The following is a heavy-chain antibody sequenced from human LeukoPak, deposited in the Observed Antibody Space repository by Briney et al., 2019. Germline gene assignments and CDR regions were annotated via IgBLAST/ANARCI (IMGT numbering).Heavy chain of an antibody. V-gene: IGHV4-59*01. Sequence: SETLSLTCTVSGGSISSYYWSWIRQPPGKGLEWIGYIYYSGSTNYNPSLKSRVTISVDTSKNQFSLKLSSVTAADTAVYYCAGGGDCSGGSCPHDYWGQGTLVTVSS. CDR2: IYYSGST. CDR1: GGSISSYY. CDR3: AGGGDCSGGSCPHDY. J-gene: IGHJ4*02. D-gene: IGHD2-15*01.